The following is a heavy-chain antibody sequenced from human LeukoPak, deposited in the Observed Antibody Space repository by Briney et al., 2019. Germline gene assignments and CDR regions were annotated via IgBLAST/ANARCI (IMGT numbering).Heavy chain of an antibody. D-gene: IGHD1-26*01. CDR3: ARDPELVVVGAGYGMDV. Sequence: GGSLRLSCAASGFTFSNFWMHWVRQAPGKGLEWVSSISSSSSYIYYADSVKGRFTISRDNAKNSLYLQMNSLRAEDTAVYYCARDPELVVVGAGYGMDVWGQGTTVTVSS. CDR2: ISSSSSYI. J-gene: IGHJ6*02. V-gene: IGHV3-21*01. CDR1: GFTFSNFW.